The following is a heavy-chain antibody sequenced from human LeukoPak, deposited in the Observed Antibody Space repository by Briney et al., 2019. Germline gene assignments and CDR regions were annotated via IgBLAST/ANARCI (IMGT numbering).Heavy chain of an antibody. Sequence: ASVKVSCKASGGTFSSYAISWVRQAPGQGLEWMGRIIPIFGIANYAQKFQGRVTITADKSTSTAYMELSSLRSEDTAVYYCARDQGPDETFDPWGRGTLVTVSS. CDR3: ARDQGPDETFDP. CDR1: GGTFSSYA. CDR2: IIPIFGIA. V-gene: IGHV1-69*04. J-gene: IGHJ5*02.